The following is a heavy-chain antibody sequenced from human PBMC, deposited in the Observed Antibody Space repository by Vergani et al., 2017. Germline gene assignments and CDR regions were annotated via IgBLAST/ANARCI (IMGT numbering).Heavy chain of an antibody. CDR1: GESVSSIYHD. CDR2: FSYNGST. J-gene: IGHJ3*01. D-gene: IGHD2-15*01. V-gene: IGHV4-39*01. Sequence: QLQLRESGPGLVKPSETLSLTCSVSGESVSSIYHDWGWIRQAPGKGLEWIATFSYNGSTTYNPSLKSRFSMYVDTSNNQLSLNLTSVTPADTAVYFCAKQDIVEVPSTTPDAFSFWGQGTMVTVSS. CDR3: AKQDIVEVPSTTPDAFSF.